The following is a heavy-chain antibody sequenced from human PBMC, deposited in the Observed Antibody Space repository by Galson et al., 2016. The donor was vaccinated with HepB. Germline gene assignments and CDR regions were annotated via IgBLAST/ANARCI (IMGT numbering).Heavy chain of an antibody. D-gene: IGHD2-15*01. CDR2: IIPMFETI. CDR1: GGTLGSNG. J-gene: IGHJ2*01. CDR3: ARSIVAFHWYFDL. V-gene: IGHV1-69*01. Sequence: SCKASGGTLGSNGVTWVRQAPGQGLEWMGGIIPMFETINYAQKFQGRVTIIADESTSTVSMELSSLKSEDTAVYFCARSIVAFHWYFDLWGPGTLVTVSS.